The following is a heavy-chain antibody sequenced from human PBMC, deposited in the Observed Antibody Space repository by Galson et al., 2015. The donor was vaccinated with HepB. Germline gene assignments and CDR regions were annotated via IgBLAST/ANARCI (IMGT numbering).Heavy chain of an antibody. J-gene: IGHJ3*02. D-gene: IGHD6-13*01. Sequence: SVKVSCKASGYTFTSYYMHWVRQAPGQGLEWMGIINPSGGSTSYAQKFQGRVTMTRDTSTSTVYMELSSLRSEDTAVYYCARDSGYSSSWSLEADAFDIWGQGTMVTVSS. CDR2: INPSGGST. CDR1: GYTFTSYY. CDR3: ARDSGYSSSWSLEADAFDI. V-gene: IGHV1-46*03.